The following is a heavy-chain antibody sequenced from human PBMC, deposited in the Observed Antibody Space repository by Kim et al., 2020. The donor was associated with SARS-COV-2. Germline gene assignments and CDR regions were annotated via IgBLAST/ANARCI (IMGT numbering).Heavy chain of an antibody. V-gene: IGHV1-46*01. CDR2: INPSDGST. Sequence: ASVKVSCKASGYTFSSYYMHWVRQAPGQGLEWMGVINPSDGSTSYAQKFQGSVTVTRDTSTSTVYMELSSLRPEDTGVYYCARGKWELVPFDYWGQGTLVTFSA. D-gene: IGHD1-26*01. CDR1: GYTFSSYY. J-gene: IGHJ4*02. CDR3: ARGKWELVPFDY.